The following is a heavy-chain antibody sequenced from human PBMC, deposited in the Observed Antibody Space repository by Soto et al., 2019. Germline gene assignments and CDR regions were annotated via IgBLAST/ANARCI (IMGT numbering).Heavy chain of an antibody. D-gene: IGHD6-19*01. J-gene: IGHJ1*01. CDR3: AGGRGWYSHQ. V-gene: IGHV3-7*01. CDR1: GFTFSSYW. Sequence: EVQLVESGGGLVQPGGSLRLSCAASGFTFSSYWMNWVRQAPGKGLEWVANIKQDGSAKYYVDSVKGRFTISRDNAKNSLYLQMNSLRREDTAVYYCAGGRGWYSHQWGQGTLVTVSS. CDR2: IKQDGSAK.